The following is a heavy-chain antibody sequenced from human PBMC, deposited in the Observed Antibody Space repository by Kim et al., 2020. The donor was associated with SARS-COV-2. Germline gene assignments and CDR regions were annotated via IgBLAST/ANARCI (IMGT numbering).Heavy chain of an antibody. V-gene: IGHV1-24*01. D-gene: IGHD5-12*01. CDR2: FDPEDGET. Sequence: ASVKVSCKVSGYTLTELSMHWVRQAPGKGLEWMGGFDPEDGETIYAQKFQGRVTMTEETSTDTAYMELSSLRSEDTAVYYCETENAWRYDYGMDVWGQGTTVTVSS. J-gene: IGHJ6*02. CDR3: ETENAWRYDYGMDV. CDR1: GYTLTELS.